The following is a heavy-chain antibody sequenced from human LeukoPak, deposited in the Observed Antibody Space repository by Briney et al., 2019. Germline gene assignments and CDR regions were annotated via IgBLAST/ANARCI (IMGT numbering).Heavy chain of an antibody. CDR1: GYTFTGYY. D-gene: IGHD3-10*01. J-gene: IGHJ4*02. CDR2: INTNSGGT. Sequence: ASVKVSCKASGYTFTGYYMQWVRQAPGQGLEWMGRINTNSGGTNYAQKFQGRVTMTRDTSISTAYMELSRLRSDDTAVYYCARSGSRATMVRGVIPNFDYWGQGTLVTVSS. CDR3: ARSGSRATMVRGVIPNFDY. V-gene: IGHV1-2*06.